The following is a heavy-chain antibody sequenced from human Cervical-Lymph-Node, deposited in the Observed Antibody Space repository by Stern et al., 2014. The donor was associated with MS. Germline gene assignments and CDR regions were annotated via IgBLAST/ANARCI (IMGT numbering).Heavy chain of an antibody. CDR1: GGSISSGDYY. CDR2: IDHSETT. J-gene: IGHJ4*02. V-gene: IGHV4-30-4*01. CDR3: ARDFTVAGSFDY. Sequence: QVQLQESGPELVKPSQTLSLTCTVSGGSISSGDYYWSWIRQPPGKGLEWIGYIDHSETTYYIPSLKSRLTIAIDTSKNQFSLRLTSVTAEDTAVYYCARDFTVAGSFDYWGQGTLVTVSS. D-gene: IGHD6-19*01.